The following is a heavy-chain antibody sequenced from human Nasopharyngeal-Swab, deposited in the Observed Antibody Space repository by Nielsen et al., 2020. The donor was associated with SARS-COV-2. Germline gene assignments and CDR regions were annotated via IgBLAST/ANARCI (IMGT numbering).Heavy chain of an antibody. J-gene: IGHJ4*02. CDR3: ASFYGDYGY. CDR2: IGSSSGTV. V-gene: IGHV3-48*04. D-gene: IGHD4-17*01. CDR1: GLTFSTYS. Sequence: GEPLKISCAASGLTFSTYSMNWVRQAPGKGLEWLSYIGSSSGTVYYADSVKGRFTISRDNAKNTLYLQMNNLRAEDTGVYYCASFYGDYGYWGPGTLVTVSS.